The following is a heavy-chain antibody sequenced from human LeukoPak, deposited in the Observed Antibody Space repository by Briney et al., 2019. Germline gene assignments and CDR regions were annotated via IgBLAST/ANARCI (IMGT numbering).Heavy chain of an antibody. D-gene: IGHD6-13*01. Sequence: ASAKVSCKASGYTFTSYGISWVRQAPGQGLEWMGWISAYNGNTNYAQKLQGRVTMTTGTSTSTAYMELRSLRSDDTAVYYCARVNGIAAAGPPYYGMDVWGQGTTVTVSS. V-gene: IGHV1-18*01. CDR2: ISAYNGNT. J-gene: IGHJ6*02. CDR1: GYTFTSYG. CDR3: ARVNGIAAAGPPYYGMDV.